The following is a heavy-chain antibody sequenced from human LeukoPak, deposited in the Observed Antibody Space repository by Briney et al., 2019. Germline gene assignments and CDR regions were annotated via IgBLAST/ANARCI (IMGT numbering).Heavy chain of an antibody. V-gene: IGHV4-34*01. Sequence: SETLSLTCAVYGGSFSGYYWNWIRQSPGKGLEWIGEINHRGSTNYNPSLKSRVTISVDTSKNQFSLKLSSVTAADTAVYYCARGEAGYTYSFDFWGQGTQVTVSS. CDR1: GGSFSGYY. J-gene: IGHJ4*02. CDR3: ARGEAGYTYSFDF. D-gene: IGHD2-2*02. CDR2: INHRGST.